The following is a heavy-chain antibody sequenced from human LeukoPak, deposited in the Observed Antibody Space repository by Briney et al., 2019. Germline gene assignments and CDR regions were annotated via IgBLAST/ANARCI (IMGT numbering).Heavy chain of an antibody. CDR2: INIDGSNT. V-gene: IGHV3-74*01. Sequence: GGSLRLSCAASGFTLSSYWMHWVRQAPGKGLVWVSHINIDGSNTRYADSVKGRFTFSRDNAENTLYLQMNSLRVDDTAVYYCATSRTFDYWGQGTLVTVSS. CDR1: GFTLSSYW. CDR3: ATSRTFDY. J-gene: IGHJ4*02.